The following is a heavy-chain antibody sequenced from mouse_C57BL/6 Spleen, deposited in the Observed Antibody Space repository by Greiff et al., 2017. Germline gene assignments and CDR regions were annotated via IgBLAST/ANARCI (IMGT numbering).Heavy chain of an antibody. Sequence: EVMLVESGGGLVKPGGSLKLSCAASGFTFSSYAMSWVRQTPEKRLEWVATISDGGSYTYYPDNVKGRFTISRDNAKNNLYLQMSHLKSEDTAMYYCAREGAFRYFDGWGTGTTVTVSS. J-gene: IGHJ1*03. CDR3: AREGAFRYFDG. CDR2: ISDGGSYT. V-gene: IGHV5-4*01. CDR1: GFTFSSYA.